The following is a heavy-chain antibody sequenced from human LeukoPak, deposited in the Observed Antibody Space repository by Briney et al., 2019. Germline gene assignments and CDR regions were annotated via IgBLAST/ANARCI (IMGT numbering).Heavy chain of an antibody. V-gene: IGHV4-39*01. Sequence: SETLSLTCTVSGGSISSSSYYWGWIRQPPGNGLGWIGSIYYSGSIYYNPSLKSRVTISVDTYKNQFSLKLSSVTAADPAVYYCARLGVVGATYPDYWGQGTLVTVSS. D-gene: IGHD1-26*01. CDR2: IYYSGSI. J-gene: IGHJ4*02. CDR1: GGSISSSSYY. CDR3: ARLGVVGATYPDY.